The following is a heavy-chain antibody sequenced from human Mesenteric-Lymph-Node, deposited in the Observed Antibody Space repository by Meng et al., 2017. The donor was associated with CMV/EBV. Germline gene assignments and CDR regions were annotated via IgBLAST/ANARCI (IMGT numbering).Heavy chain of an antibody. CDR2: ISWNSGSI. CDR3: ARGNVAQPPPNGMDV. J-gene: IGHJ6*02. CDR1: GFTFDDYA. D-gene: IGHD1/OR15-1a*01. V-gene: IGHV3-9*01. Sequence: GGSLRLSCAASGFTFDDYAMHWVRQAPGKGLEWVSGISWNSGSIGYADSVKGRFTISRDNAKNSLYLQMNSLRAEDTAVYYCARGNVAQPPPNGMDVWGQGTTVTVSS.